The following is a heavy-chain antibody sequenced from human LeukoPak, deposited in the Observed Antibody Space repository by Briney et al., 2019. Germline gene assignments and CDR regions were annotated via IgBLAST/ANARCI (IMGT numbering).Heavy chain of an antibody. CDR1: GGSFSGYY. D-gene: IGHD5-24*01. Sequence: TSETLSLTCAVYGGSFSGYYRSWIRQPPGKGLEWIGEINHSGSTNYNLSLKSRVTISVDTSKNQFSLKLSSVTAADTAVYYCAREMVDAFDIWGQGTMVTVSS. CDR2: INHSGST. CDR3: AREMVDAFDI. J-gene: IGHJ3*02. V-gene: IGHV4-34*01.